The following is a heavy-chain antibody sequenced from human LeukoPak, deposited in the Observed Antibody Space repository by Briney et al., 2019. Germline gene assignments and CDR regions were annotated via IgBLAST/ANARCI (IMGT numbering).Heavy chain of an antibody. CDR2: FDPEVGKT. CDR1: GYSLTALS. CDR3: ATDMVGYCGDVTCYSEAY. D-gene: IGHD2-21*01. J-gene: IGHJ4*02. V-gene: IGHV1-24*01. Sequence: ASVKVSCKVSGYSLTALSMHWVRQAPGKGLEWMGGFDPEVGKTMYAEKLDGRLTVTDDTSADTAYMQLSSLRLEDTAVYYCATDMVGYCGDVTCYSEAYWGQGTLVTVSS.